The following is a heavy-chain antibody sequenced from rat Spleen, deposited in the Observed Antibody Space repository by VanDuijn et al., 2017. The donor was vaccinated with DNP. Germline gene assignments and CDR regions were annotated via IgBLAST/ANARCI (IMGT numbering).Heavy chain of an antibody. J-gene: IGHJ3*01. Sequence: EVQLKESGPNLVQPSQTLSLTCTVSGLSLTGYSVHWVRQPPGQGLEWMGVMWRGGSTAYNSALKSRLSISRDTSKSQVFLKMNSLQTEDTAIYYCTRDGPSYYSSHISFAYWGQGTLVTVSS. CDR3: TRDGPSYYSSHISFAY. CDR1: GLSLTGYS. V-gene: IGHV2S63*01. CDR2: MWRGGST. D-gene: IGHD1-2*01.